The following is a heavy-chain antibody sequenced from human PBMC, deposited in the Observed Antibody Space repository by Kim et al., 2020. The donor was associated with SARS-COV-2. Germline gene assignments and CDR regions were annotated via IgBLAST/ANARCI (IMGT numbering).Heavy chain of an antibody. CDR3: ARVGAVTTFGFDY. CDR1: GGSISSGGYY. Sequence: SETLSLTCTVSGGSISSGGYYWSWIRQHPVKGLEWIGYIYYTGTTHYNPSLKSRLTISVDTSKNQFSLKLSSITAADTAVYYCARVGAVTTFGFDYWGQG. CDR2: IYYTGTT. V-gene: IGHV4-31*03. D-gene: IGHD4-17*01. J-gene: IGHJ4*02.